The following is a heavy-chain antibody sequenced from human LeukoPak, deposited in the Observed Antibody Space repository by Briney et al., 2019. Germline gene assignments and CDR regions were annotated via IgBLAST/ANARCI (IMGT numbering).Heavy chain of an antibody. Sequence: ASVKVSCKASGYTFTSYDINWVRQATGQGLEWMGWMNPNSGNTGYAQKFQGRVTMTRNTFISTAYMELSSLRSEDTAMYYCAREYGDYDAFDIWGQGTMVTVSS. V-gene: IGHV1-8*01. D-gene: IGHD4-17*01. J-gene: IGHJ3*02. CDR1: GYTFTSYD. CDR3: AREYGDYDAFDI. CDR2: MNPNSGNT.